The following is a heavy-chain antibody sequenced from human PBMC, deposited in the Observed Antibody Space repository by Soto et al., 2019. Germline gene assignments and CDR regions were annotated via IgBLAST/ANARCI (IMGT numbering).Heavy chain of an antibody. CDR2: MTSDMKTI. D-gene: IGHD6-19*01. Sequence: EVPLVESGGGLVQPGGSLRLSCAASGFTFSVYSMNWIHQAPGKGLQWVSYMTSDMKTIHYADSVQGRFTISRDNAKNLVYLQMTSLRDEDTAVYYCARSVEGHFDYWGQGALVTVSS. V-gene: IGHV3-48*02. J-gene: IGHJ4*02. CDR1: GFTFSVYS. CDR3: ARSVEGHFDY.